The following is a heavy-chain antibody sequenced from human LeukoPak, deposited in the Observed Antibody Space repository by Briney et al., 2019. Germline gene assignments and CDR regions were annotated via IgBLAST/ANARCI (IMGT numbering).Heavy chain of an antibody. CDR2: ISGYNGNT. V-gene: IGHV1-18*01. J-gene: IGHJ4*02. Sequence: ASVKVSCKASGYTFTSYGISLVRQAPGQGLEWMGWISGYNGNTNYAQKLQGRVTMTTDTSTSTAYMELRSLRSDDTAVYYCARDRSMVRGAGPYYFDYWGQGTLVTVSS. CDR3: ARDRSMVRGAGPYYFDY. CDR1: GYTFTSYG. D-gene: IGHD3-10*01.